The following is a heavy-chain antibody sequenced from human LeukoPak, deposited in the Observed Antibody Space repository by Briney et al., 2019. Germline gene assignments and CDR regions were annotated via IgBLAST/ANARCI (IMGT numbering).Heavy chain of an antibody. D-gene: IGHD6-13*01. CDR3: ARHIAAADQFDY. V-gene: IGHV4-59*08. CDR2: IYYSGST. CDR1: GDSISNYY. Sequence: PSETLSLTCNVSGDSISNYYWSWIRQSPGKGLEWIGYIYYSGSTNYNPSLKSRVTISVDTSKNQFSLKLSSVTAADTAVYYCARHIAAADQFDYWGQGTLVTVSS. J-gene: IGHJ4*02.